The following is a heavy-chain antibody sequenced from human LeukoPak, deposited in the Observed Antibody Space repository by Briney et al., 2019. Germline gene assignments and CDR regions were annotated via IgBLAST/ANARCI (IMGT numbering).Heavy chain of an antibody. CDR2: IYYSGST. V-gene: IGHV4-59*01. CDR3: ALGYDARRWFDP. D-gene: IGHD3-3*01. Sequence: SETLSLTCTVSGGSISSYYWSWIRQPPGKGLEWIGYIYYSGSTNYNPSLKSRVTISVDTSKNQFSLKLSSVTAADTAVYYCALGYDARRWFDPWGQGTLVTVSS. J-gene: IGHJ5*02. CDR1: GGSISSYY.